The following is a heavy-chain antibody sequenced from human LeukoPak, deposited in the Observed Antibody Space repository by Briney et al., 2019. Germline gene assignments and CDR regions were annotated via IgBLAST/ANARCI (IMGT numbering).Heavy chain of an antibody. V-gene: IGHV3-21*01. J-gene: IGHJ3*02. D-gene: IGHD3-10*01. Sequence: NPGGSLRLSCAASGFTFSSYSMNWVRQAPGKGLEWVSSISSSSSYIYYADSVKGRFTISRDNAKNSLYLQMNSLRAEDTAVYYCARDLRWFGELSVPKRGVAFDIWGQGTMVTVSS. CDR3: ARDLRWFGELSVPKRGVAFDI. CDR1: GFTFSSYS. CDR2: ISSSSSYI.